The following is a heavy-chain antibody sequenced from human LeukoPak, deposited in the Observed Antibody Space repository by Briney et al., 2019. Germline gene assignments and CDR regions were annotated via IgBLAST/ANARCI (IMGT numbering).Heavy chain of an antibody. CDR1: GGSFSGYY. J-gene: IGHJ2*01. CDR3: ARGKLRSYWYFDL. Sequence: SETLSLTCAVYGGSFSGYYWSWIRQPPGKGLEWIGEINHGGSTNYNPSLKSRVTISVDTSKNQFSLKLSSVTAADTAVYYCARGKLRSYWYFDLWGRGTLVTVSS. CDR2: INHGGST. V-gene: IGHV4-34*01. D-gene: IGHD5-12*01.